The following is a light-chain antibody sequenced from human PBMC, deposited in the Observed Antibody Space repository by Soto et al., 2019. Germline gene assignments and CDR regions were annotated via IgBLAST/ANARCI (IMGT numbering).Light chain of an antibody. CDR3: SSYTTTNTLI. CDR1: NSDVGAYNY. CDR2: DVI. V-gene: IGLV2-14*03. Sequence: QSVLTQPASVSGSPGQSITISCTGTNSDVGAYNYVSWYQQHPGKAPRLMIYDVINRPSGVSNRFSGSKSGNTASLSISGLQADDEGDYYCSSYTTTNTLIFGGGTKVTVL. J-gene: IGLJ2*01.